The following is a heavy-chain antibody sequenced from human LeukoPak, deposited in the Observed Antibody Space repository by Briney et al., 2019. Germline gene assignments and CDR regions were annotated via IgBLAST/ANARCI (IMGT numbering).Heavy chain of an antibody. CDR2: INHSGST. CDR3: ARGRRSSSPSLDY. CDR1: GGSFSGYY. D-gene: IGHD6-13*01. Sequence: SETLSLTCAVYGGSFSGYYWSWIRQPPGKGLEWIGEINHSGSTNYNPSLKSRVTISVDTSKNQFSLKLSSVTAADTAVYYCARGRRSSSPSLDYWGQGTLVTVSS. J-gene: IGHJ4*02. V-gene: IGHV4-34*01.